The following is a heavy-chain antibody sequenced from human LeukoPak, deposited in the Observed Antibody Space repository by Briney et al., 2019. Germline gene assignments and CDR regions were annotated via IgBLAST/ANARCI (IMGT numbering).Heavy chain of an antibody. J-gene: IGHJ4*02. CDR1: GFTFSSYA. Sequence: GGSLRLSCAASGFTFSSYAMSWVRRAPGKGLEWVSAISGSGGSTYYADSVKGRFTISRDNSKNTLYLQMNSLRAEDTAVYYCAKDIVVVPAALGIFDYWGQGTLVTVSS. V-gene: IGHV3-23*01. CDR2: ISGSGGST. CDR3: AKDIVVVPAALGIFDY. D-gene: IGHD2-2*01.